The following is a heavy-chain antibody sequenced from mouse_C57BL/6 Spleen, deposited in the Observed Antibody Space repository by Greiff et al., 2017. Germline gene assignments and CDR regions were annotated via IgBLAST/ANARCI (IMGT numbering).Heavy chain of an antibody. J-gene: IGHJ3*01. CDR2: IDPETGGT. D-gene: IGHD2-3*01. CDR3: TRDGYYPPWFAY. Sequence: VQLQQSGAELVRPGASVTLSCKASGYTFTDYDMHWVKQTPVHGLEWIGAIDPETGGTAYNQKFKGKAILTADKSSSTAYMELRSLTSEDSAVYYCTRDGYYPPWFAYWGQGTLVTVSA. V-gene: IGHV1-15*01. CDR1: GYTFTDYD.